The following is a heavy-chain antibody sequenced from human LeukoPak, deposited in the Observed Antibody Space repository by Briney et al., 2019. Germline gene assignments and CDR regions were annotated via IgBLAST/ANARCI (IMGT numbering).Heavy chain of an antibody. D-gene: IGHD3/OR15-3a*01. CDR1: GGSISSSSYY. CDR2: IYYSGST. CDR3: AREVGAFWPGAFYYLDV. J-gene: IGHJ6*03. V-gene: IGHV4-39*07. Sequence: SETLSLTCTVSGGSISSSSYYWGWIRQPPGKGLEWIGSIYYSGSTYYNPSLKSRVTISVDTSKNQFSLKLSSVTAADTAVYYCAREVGAFWPGAFYYLDVWGEGTSVIVSS.